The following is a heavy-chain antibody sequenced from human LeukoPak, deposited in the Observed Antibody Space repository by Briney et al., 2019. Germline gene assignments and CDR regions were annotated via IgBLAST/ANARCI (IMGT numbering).Heavy chain of an antibody. V-gene: IGHV4-34*01. D-gene: IGHD3-10*01. CDR3: ATSRNYYGSGSPLRR. CDR2: INHSGST. J-gene: IGHJ4*02. CDR1: GGSFSAYY. Sequence: SETLSLTCAVYGGSFSAYYWSWIRQPPGKGLEWIGEINHSGSTNYNPSPKSRITISLDTSKNQFSLKVDSVTAADTAVYYCATSRNYYGSGSPLRRWGQGTLVTVSS.